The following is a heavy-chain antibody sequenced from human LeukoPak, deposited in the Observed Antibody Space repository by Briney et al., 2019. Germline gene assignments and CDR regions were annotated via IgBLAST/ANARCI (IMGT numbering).Heavy chain of an antibody. D-gene: IGHD3-22*01. Sequence: GRSLRLSCAASGFTFSSYAMHWVRQAPGKGLEWVAVISYDGSNKYYADSVKGRFTISRDNSKNTLYLQMNSLRAEDTAVYYCARDRIYYDSSGYYYYGMDVWGQGTTVTASS. J-gene: IGHJ6*02. CDR1: GFTFSSYA. CDR2: ISYDGSNK. CDR3: ARDRIYYDSSGYYYYGMDV. V-gene: IGHV3-30-3*01.